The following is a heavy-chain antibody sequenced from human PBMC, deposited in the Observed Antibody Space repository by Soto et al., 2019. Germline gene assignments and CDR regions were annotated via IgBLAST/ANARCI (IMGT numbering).Heavy chain of an antibody. CDR3: ASRDPGTSVDY. D-gene: IGHD1-7*01. CDR2: IYRTGST. Sequence: SETLSLTCAVSGGSFTSNNWWTWVRQPPGQGLEWIGEIYRTGSTNYNPSLKSRVTISLDKSENQFSLEVTSLTAADTAVYYCASRDPGTSVDYWGQGTLVTVSS. CDR1: GGSFTSNNW. J-gene: IGHJ4*02. V-gene: IGHV4-4*02.